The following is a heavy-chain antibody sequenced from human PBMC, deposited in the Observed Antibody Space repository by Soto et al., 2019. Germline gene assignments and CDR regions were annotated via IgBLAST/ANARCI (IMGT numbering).Heavy chain of an antibody. CDR2: LTGSSSNI. Sequence: GGSLRLSCAASGFSFRNYAMSWVRQAPGKGLEWISTLTGSSSNIYYADSVKGRFTISRDNSKNTLYLQMNSLRAEDTAVYYCAKTYYYDSSGAIDYWGQGTLVTVSS. D-gene: IGHD3-22*01. CDR1: GFSFRNYA. CDR3: AKTYYYDSSGAIDY. V-gene: IGHV3-23*01. J-gene: IGHJ4*02.